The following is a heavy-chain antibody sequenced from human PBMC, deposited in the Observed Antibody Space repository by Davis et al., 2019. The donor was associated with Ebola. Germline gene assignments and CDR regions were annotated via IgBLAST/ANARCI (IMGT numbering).Heavy chain of an antibody. CDR3: AKAPYKVYSSSSYYFDY. J-gene: IGHJ4*02. Sequence: GESLKISCAASGYTFRIHAMTWVRQAPGKGLEWVSALSGSGGLSYYADSVKGRFTISRDNSKNTLYLQMNSLRAEDTAVYYCAKAPYKVYSSSSYYFDYWGQGTLVTVSS. V-gene: IGHV3-23*01. D-gene: IGHD6-6*01. CDR1: GYTFRIHA. CDR2: LSGSGGLS.